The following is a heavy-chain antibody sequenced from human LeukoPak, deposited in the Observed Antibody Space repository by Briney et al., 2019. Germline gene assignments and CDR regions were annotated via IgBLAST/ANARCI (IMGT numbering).Heavy chain of an antibody. CDR2: IKSKTDGGTT. D-gene: IGHD3-10*01. J-gene: IGHJ4*02. CDR3: TTDYYGSGSYYVFDY. V-gene: IGHV3-15*01. CDR1: GFTFSNAW. Sequence: GGSLRLSCAASGFTFSNAWMSWVGQAPGRGLEWVGRIKSKTDGGTTDYAAPVKGRFTISRDDSKNTLYLQMNSLKTEDTAVYYCTTDYYGSGSYYVFDYWGQGTLVTVSS.